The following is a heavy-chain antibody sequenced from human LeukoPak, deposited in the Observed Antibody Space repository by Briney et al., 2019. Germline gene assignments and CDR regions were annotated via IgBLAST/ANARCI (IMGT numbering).Heavy chain of an antibody. CDR2: VSYDESIK. D-gene: IGHD6-13*01. CDR3: AKDVGSRSNIKNWFDP. CDR1: GFTFSSCV. Sequence: PGGSLRLSCAASGFTFSSCVMHWVRQAPGKGLEWVAVVSYDESIKFCGDSVKGRFTISRDNSKNTLYLQMNSLRAEDTALYYCAKDVGSRSNIKNWFDPWGQGTLVTVSS. V-gene: IGHV3-30*18. J-gene: IGHJ5*02.